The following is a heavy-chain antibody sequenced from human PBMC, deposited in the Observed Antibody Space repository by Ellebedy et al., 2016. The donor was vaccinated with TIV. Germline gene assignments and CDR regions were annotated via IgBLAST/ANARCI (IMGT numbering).Heavy chain of an antibody. V-gene: IGHV1-3*01. CDR2: INAGNGNT. D-gene: IGHD2-15*01. Sequence: ASVKVSXXASGYTFTSYAIHWVRQAPGQRLEWMGWINAGNGNTKYSQRFQGRVTFTRDTSASIAYMELSSLRSEDTSVYYCAREVAVGWFDPWGQGTLVTVSS. CDR3: AREVAVGWFDP. J-gene: IGHJ5*02. CDR1: GYTFTSYA.